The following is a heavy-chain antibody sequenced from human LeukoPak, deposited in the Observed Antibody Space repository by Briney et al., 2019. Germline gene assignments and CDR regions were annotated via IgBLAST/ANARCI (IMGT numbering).Heavy chain of an antibody. CDR2: ISTSGSTI. CDR1: GFTFSTYS. J-gene: IGHJ6*02. CDR3: VRGFHYGLDV. Sequence: GGPLRLSCAASGFTFSTYSMNWVRQAPGKGLDWVSYISTSGSTIYYADSVKGRFTISRDNAKNSLSLEMNSLRAEDTAVYYCVRGFHYGLDVWGQGTTVTVSS. V-gene: IGHV3-48*04. D-gene: IGHD3-10*01.